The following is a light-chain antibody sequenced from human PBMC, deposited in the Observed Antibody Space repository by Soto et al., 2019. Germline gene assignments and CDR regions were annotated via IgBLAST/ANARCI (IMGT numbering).Light chain of an antibody. Sequence: QLVLTQSHSASASLGASVKLTCTLSSGHSSYAIAWHQQQSEKGPRYLMKVNSDGSHRKGDGIPDRFSGSSSGAERYLTISSLQSEDEADYYCQTWGTGIVVFGGGTKLTVL. CDR2: VNSDGSH. J-gene: IGLJ2*01. CDR1: SGHSSYA. CDR3: QTWGTGIVV. V-gene: IGLV4-69*01.